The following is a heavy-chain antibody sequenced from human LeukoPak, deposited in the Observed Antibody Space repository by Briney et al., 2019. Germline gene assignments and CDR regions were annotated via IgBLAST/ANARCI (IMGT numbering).Heavy chain of an antibody. V-gene: IGHV3-48*02. CDR2: ISSSSSTI. J-gene: IGHJ6*02. CDR3: VRDVDIECEPEGYYGMDV. CDR1: GHTYSSYS. Sequence: GGPLTLSCTASGHTYSSYSKHWLRQSPGKGLEWVSYISSSSSTIYYADSVKRRFTISRDNAKNSLYLQMNSVRDEDTAVYYCVRDVDIECEPEGYYGMDVWGQGTTVTVSS. D-gene: IGHD5-12*01.